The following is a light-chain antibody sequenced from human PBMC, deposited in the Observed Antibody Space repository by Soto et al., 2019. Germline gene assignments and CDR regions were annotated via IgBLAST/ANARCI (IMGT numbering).Light chain of an antibody. CDR1: QSIGNY. J-gene: IGKJ5*01. Sequence: DIQMTQAPSSLSTSIGDRVTITCRASQSIGNYLNWYQQKPGKAPKLLIYAASSLQSGVPSRFSGSGSGTDFTLTISSLQPEDFATYYCQQSYSTPITFGQGTRLEIK. V-gene: IGKV1-39*01. CDR2: AAS. CDR3: QQSYSTPIT.